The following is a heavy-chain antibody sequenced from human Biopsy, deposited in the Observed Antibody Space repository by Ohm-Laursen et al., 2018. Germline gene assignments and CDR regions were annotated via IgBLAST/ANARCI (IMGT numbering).Heavy chain of an antibody. CDR2: IYYSGST. D-gene: IGHD1-26*01. CDR1: GGSIYNFF. Sequence: GTLSLTCTVSGGSIYNFFWSWIRQPPGKGLEWIGYIYYSGSTYYNPSLKSRVTISVDRSKNHFSLELSSVTAADTAVYYCARVGVGAPSIDYFDSWGQGALVTVSS. CDR3: ARVGVGAPSIDYFDS. V-gene: IGHV4-59*01. J-gene: IGHJ4*02.